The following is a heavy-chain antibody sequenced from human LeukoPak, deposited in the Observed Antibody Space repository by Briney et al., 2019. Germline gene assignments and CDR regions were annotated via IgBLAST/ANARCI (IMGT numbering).Heavy chain of an antibody. CDR3: AREWGYSSSWQPSFYYFDY. CDR1: GFTFDDYA. D-gene: IGHD6-13*01. J-gene: IGHJ4*02. CDR2: ISWNSGSI. V-gene: IGHV3-9*01. Sequence: GGSLRLSCAASGFTFDDYAMHWVRQAPGKGLEWVSGISWNSGSIGYADSVKGRFTISRDNAKNSLYLQMKSLRAEDTAVYYCAREWGYSSSWQPSFYYFDYWGQGTLVTVSS.